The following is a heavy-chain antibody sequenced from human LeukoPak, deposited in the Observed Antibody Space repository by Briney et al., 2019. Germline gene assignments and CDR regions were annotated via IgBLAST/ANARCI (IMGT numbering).Heavy chain of an antibody. CDR1: GESSSGYS. CDR3: ARRTGWYWGYYFDY. Sequence: PSETLSLTCAAYGESSSGYSCRWFRQPPGKGLESIGEVIHGGSSNYNPSLKSRVTISIHTSKNQFSLNLTSVTAADTAFYYCARRTGWYWGYYFDYWGQGTLVTVSS. D-gene: IGHD6-19*01. V-gene: IGHV4-34*12. CDR2: VIHGGSS. J-gene: IGHJ4*02.